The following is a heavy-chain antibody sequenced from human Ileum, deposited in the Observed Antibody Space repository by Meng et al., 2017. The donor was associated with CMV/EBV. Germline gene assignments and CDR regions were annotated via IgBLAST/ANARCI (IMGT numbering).Heavy chain of an antibody. Sequence: QVQVQESGPGRVETSGTRSLTCTVSGGSINNSPYVWGWIRQPPGKGLEWIGSIYYSGTTSYNPSLKSRITISVDTSKNQFSLKLTSVTAADTAVYYCARSSGSGSFSYWGQGTLVTVSS. CDR3: ARSSGSGSFSY. CDR1: GGSINNSPYV. V-gene: IGHV4-39*07. CDR2: IYYSGTT. J-gene: IGHJ4*02. D-gene: IGHD3-10*01.